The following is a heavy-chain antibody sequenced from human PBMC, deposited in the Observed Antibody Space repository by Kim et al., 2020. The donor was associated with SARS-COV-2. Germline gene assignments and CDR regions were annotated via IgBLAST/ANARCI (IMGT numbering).Heavy chain of an antibody. CDR3: SRSAGRARWHQVVY. V-gene: IGHV4-59*01. Sequence: SETLSLTCTVSSDSFSAYYWSWIRHLPGKGLEWIGYIFYGGDTNYNPSLKSRVTISWDTSRNQFSLDVTSVTDADTAVYYCSRSAGRARWHQVVYWGQG. J-gene: IGHJ4*02. CDR1: SDSFSAYY. D-gene: IGHD2-15*01. CDR2: IFYGGDT.